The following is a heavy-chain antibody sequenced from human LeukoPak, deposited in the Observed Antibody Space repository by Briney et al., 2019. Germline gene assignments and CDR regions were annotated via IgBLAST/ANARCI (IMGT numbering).Heavy chain of an antibody. CDR2: IYYSGST. CDR3: ARAGYSSSWYKGGAFDI. D-gene: IGHD6-13*01. V-gene: IGHV4-59*07. J-gene: IGHJ3*02. CDR1: CVSTSSYY. Sequence: SDTVSLTCTLSCVSTSSYYWSWIRQPAGKGLEWIGYIYYSGSTNYNPSLKSRVTISVDTSKNQSSLKLSSVTAADTAVYYCARAGYSSSWYKGGAFDIWGQGTMVTVSS.